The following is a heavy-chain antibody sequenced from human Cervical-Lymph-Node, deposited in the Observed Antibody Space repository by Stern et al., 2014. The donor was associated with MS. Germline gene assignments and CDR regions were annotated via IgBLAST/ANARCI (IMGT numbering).Heavy chain of an antibody. CDR3: ARMPGSGTYFDY. D-gene: IGHD3-10*01. Sequence: QVTLQESGPALVKPTQTLTLTCTFSGFSLSVSAMRVSWIRQPPGKALEWLARIDWDDDKYYSTSLKTRLTISKGTSKNQVVLTMTNMDPVDTATYYCARMPGSGTYFDYWGQGTLVTVSS. J-gene: IGHJ4*02. V-gene: IGHV2-70*04. CDR1: GFSLSVSAMR. CDR2: IDWDDDK.